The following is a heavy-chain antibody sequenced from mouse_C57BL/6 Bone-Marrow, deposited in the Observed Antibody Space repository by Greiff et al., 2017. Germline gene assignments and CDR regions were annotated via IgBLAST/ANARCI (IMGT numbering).Heavy chain of an antibody. CDR2: ISYSGST. V-gene: IGHV3-8*01. D-gene: IGHD2-4*01. CDR3: ARCPPYDYDGGYAMDY. Sequence: VQLKESVPGLAKPSQTLSLTCSVTGYSITSDYWNWIRKFPGNKLEYMGYISYSGSTYYNPSLKSRISITRDTSKNQYYLQLNSVTTEDTATYYCARCPPYDYDGGYAMDYWGQGTSVTVSS. CDR1: GYSITSDY. J-gene: IGHJ4*01.